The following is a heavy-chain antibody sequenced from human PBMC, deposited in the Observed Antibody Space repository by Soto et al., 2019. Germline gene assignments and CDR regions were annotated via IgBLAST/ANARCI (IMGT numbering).Heavy chain of an antibody. CDR1: GFTFSSYA. Sequence: GGSLRLSCAASGFTFSSYAMSWVRQAPGKGLEWVSAISGSGGSTYYADSVKGRFTISRDNSKNTLYLQMNSLRAEDTAVYYCAKVSPASIAAYNWNPHPSYYFDYWGQGTLVTVSS. D-gene: IGHD1-20*01. V-gene: IGHV3-23*01. J-gene: IGHJ4*02. CDR2: ISGSGGST. CDR3: AKVSPASIAAYNWNPHPSYYFDY.